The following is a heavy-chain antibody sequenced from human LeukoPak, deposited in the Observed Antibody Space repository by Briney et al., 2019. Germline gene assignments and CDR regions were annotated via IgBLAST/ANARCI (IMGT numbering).Heavy chain of an antibody. J-gene: IGHJ6*03. V-gene: IGHV3-48*01. Sequence: PGGSLRLSCAAPGFTFSSYTMNWVPQPPGEGLEWVSNIGTSSTTIYYADSVKGRFTISRDNAKNSLYLKMNSLRADDTAVYYCARFAAGGSYYYYMDVWGKGTTVTVSS. CDR1: GFTFSSYT. CDR2: IGTSSTTI. CDR3: ARFAAGGSYYYYMDV. D-gene: IGHD6-25*01.